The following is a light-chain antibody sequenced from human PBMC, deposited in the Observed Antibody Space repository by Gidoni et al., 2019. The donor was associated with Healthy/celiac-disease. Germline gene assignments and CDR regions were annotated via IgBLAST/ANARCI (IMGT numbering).Light chain of an antibody. CDR1: QSFSSSY. V-gene: IGKV3-20*01. Sequence: EIVLTQSPGTLSLSQGDRATLSCRASQSFSSSYLAWYQQKPGQAPRLLTYGASSRATGIPDRFSGSGSGTDFTLTISRLEPEDFAVYYCQQYGSSFSWTFGQGTKVEIK. J-gene: IGKJ1*01. CDR2: GAS. CDR3: QQYGSSFSWT.